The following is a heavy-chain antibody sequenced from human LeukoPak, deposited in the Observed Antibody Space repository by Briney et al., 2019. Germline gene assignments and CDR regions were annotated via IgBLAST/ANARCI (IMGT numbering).Heavy chain of an antibody. J-gene: IGHJ4*02. CDR3: ARDRYSYGDFDY. V-gene: IGHV3-21*01. Sequence: GGSLRLSCAASGFTFSSYSMNWVRQAPGKGLEWVSSISSSSSYIYYADSVKGRFTISRDNAKNSLYLRMNSLRAEDTAVYYCARDRYSYGDFDYWGQGTLVTVSS. D-gene: IGHD5-18*01. CDR1: GFTFSSYS. CDR2: ISSSSSYI.